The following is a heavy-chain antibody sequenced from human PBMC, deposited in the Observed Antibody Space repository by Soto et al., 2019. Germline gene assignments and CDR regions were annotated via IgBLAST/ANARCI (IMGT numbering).Heavy chain of an antibody. Sequence: QVQLVESGGGVVQPGRSLRLSCAASGFTFSSYGMHWVRQAPGKGLEWVAVISYDGSNKYYADSVKGRFTISRDNSKNTLYLQMNSLRAEDTAVYYCAKGVDTMVRGVIQWGQGTLVTVSS. J-gene: IGHJ4*02. CDR2: ISYDGSNK. CDR1: GFTFSSYG. V-gene: IGHV3-30*18. CDR3: AKGVDTMVRGVIQ. D-gene: IGHD3-10*01.